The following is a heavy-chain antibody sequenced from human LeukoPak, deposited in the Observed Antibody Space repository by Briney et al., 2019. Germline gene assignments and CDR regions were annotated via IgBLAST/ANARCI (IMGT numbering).Heavy chain of an antibody. V-gene: IGHV1-18*01. Sequence: ASVEVSCKASGYTFTSYGISWVRQAPGQGLEWMGWISAYNGNTNYAQKFQGRVTMTRDTSISTAYMELSRLRSDDTAVYYYARELDEGYDILTGVFDPWGQGTLVTVSS. J-gene: IGHJ5*02. CDR2: ISAYNGNT. D-gene: IGHD3-9*01. CDR3: ARELDEGYDILTGVFDP. CDR1: GYTFTSYG.